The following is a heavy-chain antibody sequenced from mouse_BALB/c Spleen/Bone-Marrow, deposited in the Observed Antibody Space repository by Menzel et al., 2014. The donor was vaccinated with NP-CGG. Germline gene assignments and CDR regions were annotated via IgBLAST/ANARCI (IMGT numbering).Heavy chain of an antibody. CDR2: INGNGGST. V-gene: IGHV5-6-3*01. J-gene: IGHJ2*01. CDR3: VRGNYGNYVDYFDF. D-gene: IGHD2-1*01. CDR1: GFTFSNYG. Sequence: EVQLQQSGGGLVQPGGSLKLSFAASGFTFSNYGMSWVRQTPDKRLELVATINGNGGSTYYPDSVKGRFTISRDTAKNTLYLQMSSLKSEETAMYYCVRGNYGNYVDYFDFWGQGTTLTVSS.